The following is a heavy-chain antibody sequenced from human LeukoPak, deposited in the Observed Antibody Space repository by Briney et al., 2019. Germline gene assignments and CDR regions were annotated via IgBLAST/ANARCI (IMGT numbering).Heavy chain of an antibody. V-gene: IGHV1-69*08. D-gene: IGHD5-12*01. CDR1: GGSFSDYS. CDR3: VRSGYDYDWFDP. CDR2: IIAILDTA. Sequence: SVKVSRKASGGSFSDYSISWVRQAPGQGLEWMGRIIAILDTAHYAQKFQGRFTITADKSTTTVYMELSSLRSDDTAVYYCVRSGYDYDWFDPWGQGTLDSVSS. J-gene: IGHJ5*02.